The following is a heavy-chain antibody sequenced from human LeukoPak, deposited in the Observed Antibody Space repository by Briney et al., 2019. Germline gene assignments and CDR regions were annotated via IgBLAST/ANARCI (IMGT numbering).Heavy chain of an antibody. CDR2: ICYSGST. Sequence: SETLSLTCTVSGGSISSYYWSWIRQPPGKGLEWIGYICYSGSTNYNPSLKSRVTISVDTSKNQFSLKLSSVTAADTAVYYCARYRYNWNDVLLPVGFDYWGQGTLVTVSS. CDR3: ARYRYNWNDVLLPVGFDY. J-gene: IGHJ4*02. CDR1: GGSISSYY. V-gene: IGHV4-59*01. D-gene: IGHD1-20*01.